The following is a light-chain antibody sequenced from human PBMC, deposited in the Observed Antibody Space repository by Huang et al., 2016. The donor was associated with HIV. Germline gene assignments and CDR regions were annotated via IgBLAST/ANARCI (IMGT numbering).Light chain of an antibody. CDR3: QQIYSTPRT. Sequence: DIQMTQSPSSLSASVGDRVTITCRASQSISTYLNWYHQKPGKAPKLLIYAASSLHTGVPSRFSGSGSGTDFTLTISSLQPEDFATYYCQQIYSTPRTFGQGTKLEIK. CDR2: AAS. J-gene: IGKJ2*01. V-gene: IGKV1-39*01. CDR1: QSISTY.